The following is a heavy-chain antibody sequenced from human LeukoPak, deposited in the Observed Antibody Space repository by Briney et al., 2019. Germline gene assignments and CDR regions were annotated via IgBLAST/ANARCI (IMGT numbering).Heavy chain of an antibody. Sequence: GGSLRLSCAASGFTFSSNAMSWVRQAPGKGLEWVSAISGSGGSTYYADSVKGRFTISRDNSKNTLYLQMNSLRAEDTAVYYCAKDGRYQLLWDYWGQGTLVTVSS. J-gene: IGHJ4*02. CDR3: AKDGRYQLLWDY. V-gene: IGHV3-23*01. CDR2: ISGSGGST. CDR1: GFTFSSNA. D-gene: IGHD2-2*01.